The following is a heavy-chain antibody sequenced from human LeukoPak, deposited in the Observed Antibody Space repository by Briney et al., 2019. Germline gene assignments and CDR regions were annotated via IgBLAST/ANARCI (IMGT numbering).Heavy chain of an antibody. V-gene: IGHV4-59*01. J-gene: IGHJ4*02. CDR2: IYYSGST. Sequence: SETLSLTCTVSGGFISSYYWSWIRQPPGKGLEWIGYIYYSGSTNYNPSLKSRVTISVDTSKNQFSLKLSSVTAADTAVYYCARGAIHYGDYVDLDYWGQGTLVTVSS. D-gene: IGHD4-17*01. CDR1: GGFISSYY. CDR3: ARGAIHYGDYVDLDY.